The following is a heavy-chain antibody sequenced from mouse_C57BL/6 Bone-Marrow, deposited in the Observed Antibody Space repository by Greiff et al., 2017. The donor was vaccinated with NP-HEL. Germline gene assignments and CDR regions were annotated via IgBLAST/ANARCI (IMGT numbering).Heavy chain of an antibody. V-gene: IGHV1-78*01. CDR3: AYVIYYSYFDY. CDR1: GYTFTDHT. D-gene: IGHD1-1*01. J-gene: IGHJ2*01. Sequence: VQLQQSDAELVKPGASVKISCKVSGYTFTDHTIHWMKQRPEQGLEWIGYIYPRDGSTTYNEKFKGKATLTADKSSSTAYMQLTSLTSEDSAVSLCAYVIYYSYFDYWGQGTTLTVSS. CDR2: IYPRDGST.